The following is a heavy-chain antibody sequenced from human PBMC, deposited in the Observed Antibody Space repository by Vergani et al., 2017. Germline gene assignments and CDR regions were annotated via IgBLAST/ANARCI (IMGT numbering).Heavy chain of an antibody. CDR3: AKEGVWSYFDY. V-gene: IGHV3-30*18. CDR1: GFTFSSYG. D-gene: IGHD3-3*01. J-gene: IGHJ4*02. Sequence: QVQLVESGGGVVQPGRSLRLSCAASGFTFSSYGMHWVRQAPGKGLEWVAVISYDGSNKYYADSVKGRFTISRDNSKNTLYLQMNSLRAEDTAVYYCAKEGVWSYFDYRGQGTLVTVSS. CDR2: ISYDGSNK.